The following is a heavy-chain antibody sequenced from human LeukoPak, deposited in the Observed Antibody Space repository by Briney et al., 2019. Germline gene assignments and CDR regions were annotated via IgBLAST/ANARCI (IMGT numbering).Heavy chain of an antibody. CDR1: GGSISSYY. D-gene: IGHD4-17*01. V-gene: IGHV4-59*01. CDR3: AGGAGDYTFDY. CDR2: IYYSGST. Sequence: PSETLSLTCTVSGGSISSYYWSWLRQPPGKGLEWIGYIYYSGSTNYNPSLKSRVTISVDTSKNQFSPKLSSVTAADTAVYYCAGGAGDYTFDYWGQGTLVTVSS. J-gene: IGHJ4*02.